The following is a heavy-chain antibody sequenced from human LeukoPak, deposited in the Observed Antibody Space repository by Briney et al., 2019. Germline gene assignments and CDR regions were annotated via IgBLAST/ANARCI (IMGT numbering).Heavy chain of an antibody. CDR1: GFAFGDFA. CDR2: IRSKSYSGTT. Sequence: GGSLRLSCTASGFAFGDFAMSWVRQAPGKGLEWVAFIRSKSYSGTTEHAASVKGRFTISRDDSKSIAYLQMNSLNTDDTAVYYCTRVIRLSGGGYYFDYWGQGTLVTVSS. CDR3: TRVIRLSGGGYYFDY. J-gene: IGHJ4*02. D-gene: IGHD2-15*01. V-gene: IGHV3-49*04.